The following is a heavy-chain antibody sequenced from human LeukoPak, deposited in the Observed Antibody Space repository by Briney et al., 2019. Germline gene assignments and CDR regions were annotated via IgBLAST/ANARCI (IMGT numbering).Heavy chain of an antibody. CDR1: GYTFTSYD. V-gene: IGHV1-8*01. CDR3: ARGIGAAAHFYYYYYYMDV. J-gene: IGHJ6*03. D-gene: IGHD6-13*01. CDR2: MNPNSGNT. Sequence: GASVKVSCKASGYTFTSYDINWVRQATGQGLEWMGWMNPNSGNTGYAQKFQGRVTMTRNTSISTAYMELSSLRSEDMAVYYCARGIGAAAHFYYYYYYMDVWGKGTTVTVSS.